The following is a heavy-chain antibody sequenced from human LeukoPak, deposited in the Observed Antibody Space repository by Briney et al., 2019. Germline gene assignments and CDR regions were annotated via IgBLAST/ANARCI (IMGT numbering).Heavy chain of an antibody. CDR3: AKESSGYSSSWFVDYMDV. D-gene: IGHD6-13*01. V-gene: IGHV3-21*01. J-gene: IGHJ6*03. CDR2: ISSSSSYI. Sequence: GGSLRLSCAASGFTFSSYSMNWVRQAPGKGLEWVSSISSSSSYIYYADSVKGRFTISRDNAKNSLYLQMNSLRAEDTAVYYCAKESSGYSSSWFVDYMDVWGKGTTVTISS. CDR1: GFTFSSYS.